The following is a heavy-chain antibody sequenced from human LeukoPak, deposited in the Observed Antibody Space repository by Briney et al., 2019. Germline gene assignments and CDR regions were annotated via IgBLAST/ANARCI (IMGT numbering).Heavy chain of an antibody. Sequence: LAGGSLRLSCAASGFTFSSYWMSWVRHAPGKGLEWVANIKQDGSEKYYVDSVKGRFTISRDNAKNSLYLQMNSLRAEDTAVYYCARGSRWELLLDYYGMDVWGQGTTVTVSS. CDR1: GFTFSSYW. V-gene: IGHV3-7*01. CDR2: IKQDGSEK. D-gene: IGHD1-26*01. J-gene: IGHJ6*02. CDR3: ARGSRWELLLDYYGMDV.